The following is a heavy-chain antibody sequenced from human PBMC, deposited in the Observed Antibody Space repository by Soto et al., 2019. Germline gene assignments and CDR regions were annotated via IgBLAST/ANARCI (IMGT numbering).Heavy chain of an antibody. CDR3: ARGPSGDKVDY. D-gene: IGHD7-27*01. Sequence: QVQLQESGPILVKPSQTLSLTCTVSGGSISSVYDYWSWIRQSPDKGLEWGGHIYDGGSTYNNPSLTSRVTISLDTSKNQFSLQLMSVTAADTAVYYCARGPSGDKVDYWGQGTLLTVSS. V-gene: IGHV4-30-4*01. CDR1: GGSISSVYDY. J-gene: IGHJ4*02. CDR2: IYDGGST.